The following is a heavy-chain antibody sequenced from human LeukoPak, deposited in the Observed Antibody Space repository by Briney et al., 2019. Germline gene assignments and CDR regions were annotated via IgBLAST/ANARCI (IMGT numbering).Heavy chain of an antibody. CDR1: GRSFSGYY. CDR2: INHSGST. V-gene: IGHV4-34*01. J-gene: IGHJ4*02. Sequence: SETLSLTCAVYGRSFSGYYWSWIRQPPGKGLEWIGEINHSGSTNYNPSLKSRVTISVDTSKNQFSLKLSSVTAADTAVYYCARGKWLWFDYWGQGTLVTVSS. CDR3: ARGKWLWFDY. D-gene: IGHD3-22*01.